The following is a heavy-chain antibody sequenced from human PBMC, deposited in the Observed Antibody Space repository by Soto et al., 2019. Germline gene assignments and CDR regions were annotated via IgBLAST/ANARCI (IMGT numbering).Heavy chain of an antibody. CDR2: ISYDGSNK. Sequence: QVQLVESGGGVVQPGRSLRLSCAASGFTFSSYAMHWVRQAPGKGLEWVAAISYDGSNKYYADSVKGRFTISRDNSKNTLYLQMNSLRAEDTAVYYCARDPLGYCSSTSCSPAYYYYGMDVWGQGTTVTVSS. V-gene: IGHV3-30-3*01. D-gene: IGHD2-2*01. CDR3: ARDPLGYCSSTSCSPAYYYYGMDV. CDR1: GFTFSSYA. J-gene: IGHJ6*02.